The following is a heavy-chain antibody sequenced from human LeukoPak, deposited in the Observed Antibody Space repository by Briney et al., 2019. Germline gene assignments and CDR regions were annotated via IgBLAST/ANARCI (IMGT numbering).Heavy chain of an antibody. D-gene: IGHD2-21*02. J-gene: IGHJ3*02. CDR3: ARYCGGDRSAFDI. Sequence: GGSLRLSCAASGFTFSSYSMNWVRQAPGKGLEWVSSISSSSSYIYYADSVKGRFTISRDNAKNSLYLQMNSLRAEDTAVYYCARYCGGDRSAFDIWGQGTMVTVSS. CDR2: ISSSSSYI. V-gene: IGHV3-21*01. CDR1: GFTFSSYS.